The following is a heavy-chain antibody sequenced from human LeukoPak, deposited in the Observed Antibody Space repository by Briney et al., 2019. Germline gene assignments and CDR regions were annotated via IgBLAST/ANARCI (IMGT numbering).Heavy chain of an antibody. V-gene: IGHV3-30-3*01. J-gene: IGHJ4*02. CDR2: ISYDGSIN. D-gene: IGHD2-15*01. CDR1: GFTFNSYA. Sequence: SGGSLRLSCAASGFTFNSYAVHWVRQAPGKGLEWVAVISYDGSINFYAASVKGRFTISGDNSKNTLYLQMNRLRAEDTALYFCARDRRYCSGGSCYFDYFFDYWGQGTLVTVSS. CDR3: ARDRRYCSGGSCYFDYFFDY.